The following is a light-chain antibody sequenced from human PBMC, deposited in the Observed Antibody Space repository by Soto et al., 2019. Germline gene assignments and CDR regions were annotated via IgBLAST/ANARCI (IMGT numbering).Light chain of an antibody. CDR3: QQSYSTPWA. J-gene: IGKJ1*01. V-gene: IGKV1-39*01. CDR1: QRISTY. CDR2: AAS. Sequence: DIQMTQSPSSLSASVGDRVTITCRASQRISTYLNWYQHKPWKAPKLLIYAASSLQSGVPSRFSGSGVGTDFTLTISSLQPEDFAAYYCQQSYSTPWAFGQGTKVEIK.